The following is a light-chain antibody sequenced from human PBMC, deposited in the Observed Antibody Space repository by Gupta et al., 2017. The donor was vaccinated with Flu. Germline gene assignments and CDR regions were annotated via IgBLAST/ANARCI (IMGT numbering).Light chain of an antibody. J-gene: IGKJ2*01. CDR1: QSVSRY. Sequence: ATLSLSPGERATLSCRASQSVSRYVAWYQQKPGQAPRLLIYDASNRATSIPARFSGSGSATDFTLTISSLEPEDFAVYYCQQRSNRPPYTFGQGTKLQIK. CDR2: DAS. CDR3: QQRSNRPPYT. V-gene: IGKV3-11*01.